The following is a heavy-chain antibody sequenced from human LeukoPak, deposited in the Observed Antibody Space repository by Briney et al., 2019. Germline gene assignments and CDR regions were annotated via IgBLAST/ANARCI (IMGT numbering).Heavy chain of an antibody. CDR3: ARSPHPYCSSTSCYDHY. CDR2: IYYSGST. J-gene: IGHJ4*02. CDR1: GGSISSSSYY. Sequence: SETLSLTCTVSGGSISSSSYYWGWIRQPPGKGLEWIGSIYYSGSTYYNPSLKSRVTISVDTSKNQFSLKLSSVTAADTAVYYCARSPHPYCSSTSCYDHYWGQGTLVTVSS. V-gene: IGHV4-39*07. D-gene: IGHD2-2*01.